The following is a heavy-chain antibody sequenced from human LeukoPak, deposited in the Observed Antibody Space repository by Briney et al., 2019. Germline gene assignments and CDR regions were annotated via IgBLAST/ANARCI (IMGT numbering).Heavy chain of an antibody. CDR1: GFTFSSYA. CDR3: ARDINPPYSSGWYKLRGILDY. CDR2: ISYDGSNK. Sequence: GGSLRLSCAASGFTFSSYAMHWVRQAPGKGLEWVAVISYDGSNKYYADSVKGRFTISRDNSKNTLYLQMNSLGAEDTAVYYCARDINPPYSSGWYKLRGILDYWGQGTLVTVSS. D-gene: IGHD6-19*01. J-gene: IGHJ4*02. V-gene: IGHV3-30*04.